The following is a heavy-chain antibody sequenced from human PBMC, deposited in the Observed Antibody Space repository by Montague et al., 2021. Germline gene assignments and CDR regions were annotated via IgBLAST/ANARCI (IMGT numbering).Heavy chain of an antibody. CDR3: ARNLASAAPGAFDI. V-gene: IGHV3-74*01. J-gene: IGHJ3*02. CDR2: ITLDGSST. Sequence: SLRLSCAASGFSFSSYWMHWVRQAPGKRLLWVSRITLDGSSTTFADSVKGRFTTSRDNAKATLYLQMNSLSVEDTAVYYCARNLASAAPGAFDIWGQGTMVTVSS. D-gene: IGHD6-13*01. CDR1: GFSFSSYW.